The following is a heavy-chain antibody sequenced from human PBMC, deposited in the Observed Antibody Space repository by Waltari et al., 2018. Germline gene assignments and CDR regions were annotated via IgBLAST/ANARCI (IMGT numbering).Heavy chain of an antibody. V-gene: IGHV3-7*01. Sequence: EVQRLESGGALVQPGVSLSLSLAASGFSLSGSGMSWVRQAPGKGLEWVANIMQDSSETYYGESVKGRFSISRDNAKNSLFLQMESLRAEDTAVYYCARNLLAPSNNFDYWGQGTLVTVSS. J-gene: IGHJ4*02. CDR2: IMQDSSET. D-gene: IGHD1-26*01. CDR1: GFSLSGSG. CDR3: ARNLLAPSNNFDY.